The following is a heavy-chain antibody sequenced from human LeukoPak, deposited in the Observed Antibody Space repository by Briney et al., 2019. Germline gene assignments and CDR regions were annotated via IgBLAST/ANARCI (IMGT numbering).Heavy chain of an antibody. CDR2: ISWNSGSI. CDR1: GFTFDDYA. J-gene: IGHJ5*02. Sequence: GGSLRLSCAASGFTFDDYAMHWVRQAPGKGLEWVSGISWNSGSIGYADSVKGRFTISRDNAKNSLHLQMNSLRAEDTALYYCARGIDDGDNWFDPWGQGTLVTVSS. CDR3: ARGIDDGDNWFDP. D-gene: IGHD1-1*01. V-gene: IGHV3-9*01.